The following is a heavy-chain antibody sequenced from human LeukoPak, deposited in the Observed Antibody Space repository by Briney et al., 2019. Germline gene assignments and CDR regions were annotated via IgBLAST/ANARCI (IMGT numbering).Heavy chain of an antibody. V-gene: IGHV3-53*01. J-gene: IGHJ4*02. CDR2: IYSGGST. D-gene: IGHD5-18*01. CDR3: ARVEGGYSYGYLDY. CDR1: GFTVSSNY. Sequence: GGSLRLSCAASGFTVSSNYMSWVRQAPGKGLEWVPAIYSGGSTYYADSVKGRFTLSRDNSKNTLYLQMNSLRAEDTAVYYCARVEGGYSYGYLDYWGQGTLVTVSS.